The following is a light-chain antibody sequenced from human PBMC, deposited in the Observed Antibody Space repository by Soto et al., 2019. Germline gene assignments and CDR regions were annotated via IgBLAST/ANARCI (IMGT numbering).Light chain of an antibody. Sequence: EIVLTQSPGTLSLSPGERATLSCRASQSVSSSLAWYQQKPGQAPRLLIYGSSSRATGIPDRFSGSGSGTDFTLTISRLEPEDFAVYYCQQHGSSPWTFGQGTKVDIK. CDR3: QQHGSSPWT. CDR1: QSVSSS. V-gene: IGKV3-20*01. CDR2: GSS. J-gene: IGKJ1*01.